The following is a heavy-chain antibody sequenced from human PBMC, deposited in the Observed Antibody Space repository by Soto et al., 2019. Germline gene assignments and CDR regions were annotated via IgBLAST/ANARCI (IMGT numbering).Heavy chain of an antibody. V-gene: IGHV1-2*04. CDR3: ARDHTGRTGDAFDI. D-gene: IGHD7-27*01. CDR2: INPNSGGT. CDR1: GYTFTGYY. J-gene: IGHJ3*02. Sequence: ASVKVSCKASGYTFTGYYMHWVRQAPGQGLEWMGWINPNSGGTNYAQKFQGWVTMTRDTSISTAYMELSRLRSDDTAVYYCARDHTGRTGDAFDIWGQGTMVTVSS.